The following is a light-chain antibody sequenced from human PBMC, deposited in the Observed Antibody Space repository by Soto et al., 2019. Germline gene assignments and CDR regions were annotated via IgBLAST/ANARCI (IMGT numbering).Light chain of an antibody. J-gene: IGKJ3*01. CDR1: QSVSNK. Sequence: ILMTQSPVIWSVSPGERATLSCSARQSVSNKVAWYQQRPGRAPSLLIYGASTRATGIPARFSGSGSGTEFTLTISSLQSEDFAVYYCQQYNQWPQFTFGPGTRVDIK. CDR3: QQYNQWPQFT. V-gene: IGKV3-15*01. CDR2: GAS.